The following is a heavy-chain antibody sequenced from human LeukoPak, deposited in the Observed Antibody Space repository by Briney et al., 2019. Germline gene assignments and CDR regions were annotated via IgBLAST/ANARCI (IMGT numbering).Heavy chain of an antibody. V-gene: IGHV4-59*08. Sequence: PSETLSLTCTGSGGSISNYYWSWIRQPRAKGLDWIGYIYYTGSTNSNPSLKSRVTISANTPKNQFSLKLSSVTAADTAVYYCARRARENWYFDLWGRGTLVTVSS. CDR2: IYYTGST. J-gene: IGHJ2*01. CDR1: GGSISNYY. CDR3: ARRARENWYFDL.